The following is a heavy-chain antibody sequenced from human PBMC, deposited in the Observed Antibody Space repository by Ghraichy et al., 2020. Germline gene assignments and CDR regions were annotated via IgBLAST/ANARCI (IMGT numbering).Heavy chain of an antibody. J-gene: IGHJ5*02. CDR3: ARGLGMVKCSSTSCGGYWFVP. CDR1: GGTFSSYT. CDR2: IIPILGIA. Sequence: SVKVSCKASGGTFSSYTISWVRQAPGQGLEWMGRIIPILGIANYAQKFQGRVTITADKSTSTAYMELSSLRSEDTAVYYCARGLGMVKCSSTSCGGYWFVPWGQGTLVTVSS. V-gene: IGHV1-69*02. D-gene: IGHD2-2*01.